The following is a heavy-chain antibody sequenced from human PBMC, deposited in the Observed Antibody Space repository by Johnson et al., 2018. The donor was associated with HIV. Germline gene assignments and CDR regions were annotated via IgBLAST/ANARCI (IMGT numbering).Heavy chain of an antibody. CDR3: ARGIPTLPLTGTRGFDI. CDR1: GFTFSSYE. J-gene: IGHJ3*02. Sequence: QVQLVESGGGLVQPGGSLRLSCAASGFTFSSYEMNWVRQAPGKGLEWVAVISYDGSEKYYVDSVKGRFTISRDNAKSSLYLQMNSLRAEDTAVYYCARGIPTLPLTGTRGFDIWGQGTMVTVSS. D-gene: IGHD1-20*01. V-gene: IGHV3-30*03. CDR2: ISYDGSEK.